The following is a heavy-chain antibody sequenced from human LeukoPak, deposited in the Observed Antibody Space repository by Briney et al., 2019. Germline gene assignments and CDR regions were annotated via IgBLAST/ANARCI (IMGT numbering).Heavy chain of an antibody. Sequence: SQTLSLTCAVSGGSISSGGYSWSWIRQPPGKGLEWIGYIYHSGSTYYNPSLKSRVTISVDRSKNQFSLKLSSVTAADTAVYYCATTHYYDSSGYYLDAFDIWGQGTMVTVSS. CDR1: GGSISSGGYS. D-gene: IGHD3-22*01. CDR3: ATTHYYDSSGYYLDAFDI. V-gene: IGHV4-30-2*01. CDR2: IYHSGST. J-gene: IGHJ3*02.